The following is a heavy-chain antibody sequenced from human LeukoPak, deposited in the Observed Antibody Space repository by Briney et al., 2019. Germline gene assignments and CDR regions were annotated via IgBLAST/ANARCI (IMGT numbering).Heavy chain of an antibody. D-gene: IGHD3-16*01. J-gene: IGHJ4*02. CDR2: IIPIFGTA. Sequence: ASVKVSCKASGGTFSSYAISWVRQAPGQGLEWRGGIIPIFGTANYAQKFQGRVTITADESTSTAYMELSSLRSEDTAVYYCARDDSYLPGGSYYFDYWGQGTLVTVSS. V-gene: IGHV1-69*13. CDR1: GGTFSSYA. CDR3: ARDDSYLPGGSYYFDY.